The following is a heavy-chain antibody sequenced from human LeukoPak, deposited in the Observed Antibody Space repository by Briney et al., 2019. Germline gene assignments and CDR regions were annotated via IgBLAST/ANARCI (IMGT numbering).Heavy chain of an antibody. Sequence: SETLSLTCAVYGGSFSGYYWSWIRQPPGKGLEWIGEINHSGSTNYNPSLKSRVTISVDTSKNQFSLKLSSVTAAATAVYYCAEWFYDYWGQGTLVTVSS. D-gene: IGHD3-3*01. CDR2: INHSGST. CDR3: AEWFYDY. J-gene: IGHJ4*02. V-gene: IGHV4-34*01. CDR1: GGSFSGYY.